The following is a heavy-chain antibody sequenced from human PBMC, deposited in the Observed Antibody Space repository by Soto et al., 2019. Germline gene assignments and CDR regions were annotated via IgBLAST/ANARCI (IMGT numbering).Heavy chain of an antibody. D-gene: IGHD1-1*01. CDR2: ISGSGGST. J-gene: IGHJ4*01. CDR1: GFTFSRHA. V-gene: IGHV3-23*01. CDR3: ARSPELTTLNKDFDF. Sequence: GGSLRLSCAASGFTFSRHAMSWVRQAPGKGLEWVSGISGSGGSTYYADSVKGRFTISRDNSENSLYLQMNSLRAEDTAVYYCARSPELTTLNKDFDFWGLGTLVTVSS.